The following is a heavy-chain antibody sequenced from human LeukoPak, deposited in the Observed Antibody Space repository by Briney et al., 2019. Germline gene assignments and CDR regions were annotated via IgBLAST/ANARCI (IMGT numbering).Heavy chain of an antibody. CDR1: GGSFSGYY. Sequence: SETLSLTCAVYGGSFSGYYWCWIRQPPGKGLEWIGEINHSGSTNYNPSLKSRVTISVDTSKNQFSLKLSSVTAADTAVYYCARRGYCSSTSCYVDFDYWGQGTLVTVSS. CDR2: INHSGST. V-gene: IGHV4-34*01. J-gene: IGHJ4*02. D-gene: IGHD2-2*01. CDR3: ARRGYCSSTSCYVDFDY.